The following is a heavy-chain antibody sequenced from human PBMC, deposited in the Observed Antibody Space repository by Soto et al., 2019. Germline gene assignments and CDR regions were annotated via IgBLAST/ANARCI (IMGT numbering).Heavy chain of an antibody. CDR1: GGSFSGYY. CDR3: GRRVYGGSCSGPGSDWFDP. V-gene: IGHV4-34*01. CDR2: INHSGST. J-gene: IGHJ5*02. D-gene: IGHD2-15*01. Sequence: SETLSLTCAAYGGSFSGYYWSWIRQPPGKGLEWIGEINHSGSTNYNPSLKSRVTISVDTSKNQFSLKLSSVTAADTAVYYCGRRVYGGSCSGPGSDWFDPWGQGTLVTVSS.